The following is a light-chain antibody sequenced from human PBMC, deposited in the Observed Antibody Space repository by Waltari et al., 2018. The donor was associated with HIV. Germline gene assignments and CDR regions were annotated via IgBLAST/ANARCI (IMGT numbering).Light chain of an antibody. CDR1: NIGRKS. J-gene: IGLJ2*01. Sequence: SYVLTQPPSVSVAPGQTAKITCGGNNIGRKSVHWYRQKPGQAPVVVIFADSDRPSGIPDRFSCSNSGNTATLNITSVEAGDEADYYCQVWDSSGDELCGGGTRLTVV. CDR2: ADS. CDR3: QVWDSSGDEL. V-gene: IGLV3-21*02.